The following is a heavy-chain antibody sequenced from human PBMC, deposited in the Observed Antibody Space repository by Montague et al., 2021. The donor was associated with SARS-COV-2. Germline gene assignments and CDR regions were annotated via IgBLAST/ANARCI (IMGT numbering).Heavy chain of an antibody. Sequence: SETLSLTCAISGGSFSNYYWSWIRQPPGKGLEWIGEVNQSGTTIYNPSVKSGVTISEDTSKNQFYLRLNSVTAADTAVYYCARGWRPGVVPGAGPAGRAFDIWGQGTMVTVSS. J-gene: IGHJ3*02. D-gene: IGHD2-2*01. CDR1: GGSFSNYY. V-gene: IGHV4-34*01. CDR2: VNQSGTT. CDR3: ARGWRPGVVPGAGPAGRAFDI.